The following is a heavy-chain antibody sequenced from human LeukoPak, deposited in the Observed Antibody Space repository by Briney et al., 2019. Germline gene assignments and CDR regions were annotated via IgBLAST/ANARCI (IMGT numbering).Heavy chain of an antibody. J-gene: IGHJ3*02. CDR1: GFTFSSYG. CDR3: AKFLSGSYPDAFDI. CDR2: ISYDGSNK. V-gene: IGHV3-30*18. D-gene: IGHD1-26*01. Sequence: PGRFLRLSCAASGFTFSSYGMHWVRQAPGKGLEWVAVISYDGSNKYYADSVKGRFTISRDNSKNTLYLQMNSLRAEDTAVYYYAKFLSGSYPDAFDIWGQGTMVTVSS.